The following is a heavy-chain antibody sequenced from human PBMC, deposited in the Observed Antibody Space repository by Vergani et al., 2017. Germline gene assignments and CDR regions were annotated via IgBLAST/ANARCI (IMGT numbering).Heavy chain of an antibody. Sequence: QVQLQESCPGLVKPSETLSLTCTVSGDSVISTDYHWGWLRQPPGKGLEWIGRMYYSGSTSYNPSLESRISISFETPKNQFSLRLTSVTAADTAVYYCASKRGACRATYFHSYDFWGPGTLVGVSS. CDR3: ASKRGACRATYFHSYDF. CDR1: GDSVISTDYH. V-gene: IGHV4-39*01. D-gene: IGHD2-15*01. CDR2: MYYSGST. J-gene: IGHJ4*02.